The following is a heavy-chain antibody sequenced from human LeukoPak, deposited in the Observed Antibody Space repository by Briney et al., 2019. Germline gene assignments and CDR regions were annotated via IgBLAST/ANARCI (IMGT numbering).Heavy chain of an antibody. Sequence: PGGSLRLSCAASGFTFSSYEMNWVRQAPGKGLEWVSHISSSGSTIYYADSVKGRFTISRDNSKNTLYLQMNTLRAEDTAVYYCAKASRFGYSYGPREYFYYMDVWGKGTTVTISS. V-gene: IGHV3-48*03. CDR2: ISSSGSTI. J-gene: IGHJ6*03. D-gene: IGHD5-18*01. CDR1: GFTFSSYE. CDR3: AKASRFGYSYGPREYFYYMDV.